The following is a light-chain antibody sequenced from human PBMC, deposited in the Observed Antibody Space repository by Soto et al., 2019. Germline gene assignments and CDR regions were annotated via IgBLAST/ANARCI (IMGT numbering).Light chain of an antibody. CDR2: AAS. CDR3: QQYSTSQWT. Sequence: EIVLTQSPGTLTLSPGERATLSCRASQSVRSNYLAWYQQGPGQAPRLLIFAASSRATGIPDRFSGSGSGTDFTLTISRLEPEDFAVYYCQQYSTSQWTFGQGTKVDIK. V-gene: IGKV3-20*01. J-gene: IGKJ1*01. CDR1: QSVRSNY.